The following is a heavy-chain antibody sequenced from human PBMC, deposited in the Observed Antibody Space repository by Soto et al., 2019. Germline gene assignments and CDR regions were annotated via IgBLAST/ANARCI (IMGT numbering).Heavy chain of an antibody. J-gene: IGHJ4*02. CDR1: GGTFSSFINYP. Sequence: SVKVSCKPSGGTFSSFINYPINWVRQAPGQGLEWMGGIVPNVGTVNYAQKFRGKVTITADKSTGTAYMELSSLRSEDTALYYCARRDTSGFLRYFDNWGQGTQVTVSS. CDR3: ARRDTSGFLRYFDN. V-gene: IGHV1-69*06. CDR2: IVPNVGTV. D-gene: IGHD3-3*01.